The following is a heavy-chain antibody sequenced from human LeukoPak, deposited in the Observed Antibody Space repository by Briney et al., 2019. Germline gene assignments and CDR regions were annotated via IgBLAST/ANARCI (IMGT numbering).Heavy chain of an antibody. D-gene: IGHD6-13*01. CDR3: ARAASSSWYGGVYHYYYMDI. J-gene: IGHJ6*03. CDR2: IYPGDSDT. CDR1: GYTFTSYW. Sequence: GESLKISCQSSGYTFTSYWIGWVRQMPGKGLQWMGIIYPGDSDTTYSPSFQGQVTISADKSINTAYLQWRSLKASDTAMYYCARAASSSWYGGVYHYYYMDIWGKGTTVTVSS. V-gene: IGHV5-51*01.